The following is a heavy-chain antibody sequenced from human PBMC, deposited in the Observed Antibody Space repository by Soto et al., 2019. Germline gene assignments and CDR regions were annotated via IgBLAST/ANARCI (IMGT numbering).Heavy chain of an antibody. V-gene: IGHV4-31*03. Sequence: SETLSLTCTVSGGSISSGGYYWSWIRQHPGKGLEWIGYIYYSGSTYYNPSLKSRVTISVDTSKNQFSLKLSSVTAADTAVYYCARVPRAEGDYFDYWGQGTLDTVSS. CDR2: IYYSGST. CDR1: GGSISSGGYY. CDR3: ARVPRAEGDYFDY. D-gene: IGHD3-16*01. J-gene: IGHJ4*02.